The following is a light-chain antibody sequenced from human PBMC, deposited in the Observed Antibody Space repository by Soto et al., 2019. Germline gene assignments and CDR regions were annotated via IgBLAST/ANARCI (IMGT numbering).Light chain of an antibody. V-gene: IGLV1-44*01. CDR2: SDS. CDR1: RSNIAGNA. J-gene: IGLJ2*01. CDR3: SVWDDILNSPV. Sequence: QSVLSQPPSASGTPGQRVTISCSGTRSNIAGNAVNWYQQLPGTAPKLLIFSDSQRPSGVPDRFSASKYGTSASLAISGLQADDEALYHCSVWDDILNSPVFGGGTKLTVL.